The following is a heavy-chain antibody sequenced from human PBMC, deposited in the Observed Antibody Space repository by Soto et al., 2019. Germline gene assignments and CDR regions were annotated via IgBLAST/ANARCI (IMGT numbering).Heavy chain of an antibody. CDR3: ATVLNVNNDY. CDR1: GGSISSGDYY. J-gene: IGHJ4*02. V-gene: IGHV4-30-4*01. CDR2: IYYSGST. Sequence: SETLSLTCTVSGGSISSGDYYWSWIRQPPGKGLEWIGYIYYSGSTYYDPSLKSRVTISVDTSKNQFSLKLSSVTAADTAVYYCATVLNVNNDYWGQGTLVTVSS.